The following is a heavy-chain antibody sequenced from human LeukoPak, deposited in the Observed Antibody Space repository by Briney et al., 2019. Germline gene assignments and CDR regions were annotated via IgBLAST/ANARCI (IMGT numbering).Heavy chain of an antibody. CDR3: ARRGEYFDI. V-gene: IGHV4-59*08. CDR2: IYYSGRT. Sequence: SETLSLTCTVSGGSINNYYWSWIRQPPGKGLEWIAYIYYSGRTNYNPSLKSRVTISVDTSKNQLSLKVTSVTAADTAVYYYARRGEYFDIWGQGTLVTVSS. J-gene: IGHJ4*02. CDR1: GGSINNYY.